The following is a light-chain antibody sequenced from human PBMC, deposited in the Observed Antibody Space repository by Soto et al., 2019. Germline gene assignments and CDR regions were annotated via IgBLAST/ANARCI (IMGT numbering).Light chain of an antibody. CDR1: SNDVGGYNY. V-gene: IGLV2-14*03. Sequence: QSVLTQPASVSGSPGQSITISCPGPSNDVGGYNYVSWYQHHPGNAPKLIICDVTDRPSGISYRFSASKSGNAASLTISGLQAEDYSDYSCSSDTHTNSEGFGSGT. CDR3: SSDTHTNSEG. CDR2: DVT. J-gene: IGLJ1*01.